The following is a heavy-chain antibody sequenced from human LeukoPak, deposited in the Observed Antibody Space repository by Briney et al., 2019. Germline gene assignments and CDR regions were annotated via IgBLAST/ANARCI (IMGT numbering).Heavy chain of an antibody. V-gene: IGHV3-7*01. CDR2: INLDGSQK. CDR3: ARDVDYANPRHDY. CDR1: GFTFSSYS. Sequence: GGSLRLSCAASGFTFSSYSMNWVRQAPGKGLEWVANINLDGSQKYYVDSLKGRFTISRDNAKNSLYLQMDSLRVEDTAVYYCARDVDYANPRHDYWGQGTLVTVSS. J-gene: IGHJ4*02. D-gene: IGHD4/OR15-4a*01.